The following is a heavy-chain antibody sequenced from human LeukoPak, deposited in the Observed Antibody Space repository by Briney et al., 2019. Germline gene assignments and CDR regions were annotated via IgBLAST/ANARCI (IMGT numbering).Heavy chain of an antibody. CDR3: AKGDVRFLEWLFFDY. CDR1: GFTVSSNY. D-gene: IGHD3-3*01. CDR2: IYSGGST. V-gene: IGHV3-53*01. Sequence: GGSLRLSCAASGFTVSSNYMSWVRQAPGKGLEWVSVIYSGGSTYYADSVKGRFTISRDNSKNTLYLQMNSLRAEDTAVYYCAKGDVRFLEWLFFDYWGQGTLVTVSS. J-gene: IGHJ4*02.